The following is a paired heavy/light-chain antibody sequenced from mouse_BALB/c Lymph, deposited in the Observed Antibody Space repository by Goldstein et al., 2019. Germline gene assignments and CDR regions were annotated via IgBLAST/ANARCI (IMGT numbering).Light chain of an antibody. CDR1: QSIGTS. CDR3: QQSNSWPFT. V-gene: IGKV5-48*01. Sequence: DILLTQSPAILSVSPGERVSFSCRASQSIGTSIHWYQQRTNGSPRLLIKYASESISGIPSRFSGSGSGTDFTLSINSVESEDIADYYCQQSNSWPFTFGSGTKLEIK. CDR2: YAS. J-gene: IGKJ4*01.
Heavy chain of an antibody. CDR1: GYTFTDYN. Sequence: EVQLQQSGPELVKPGASVKISCKASGYTFTDYNMHWVKQSHGKSLEWIGYIYPYNGGTGYNQKFKSKATLTVDNSSSTAYMELRSLTSEDSAVYYCARDYGSSCFAYWGQGTLVTVSA. J-gene: IGHJ3*01. CDR3: ARDYGSSCFAY. CDR2: IYPYNGGT. D-gene: IGHD1-1*01. V-gene: IGHV1S29*02.